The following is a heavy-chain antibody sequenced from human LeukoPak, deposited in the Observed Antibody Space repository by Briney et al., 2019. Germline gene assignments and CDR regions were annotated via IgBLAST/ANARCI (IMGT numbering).Heavy chain of an antibody. V-gene: IGHV5-51*01. CDR2: IYPGDSDT. CDR3: ARRQGCSSTSCPPDS. J-gene: IGHJ4*02. Sequence: GEFLKISCRGSGYSFTTYWIGWVRQVPGKGLEWMGIIYPGDSDTRYSPSFQGQVTMSADKSINTAYLQWSSLKASDTAMYYCARRQGCSSTSCPPDSWGQGTLVTVSS. CDR1: GYSFTTYW. D-gene: IGHD2-2*01.